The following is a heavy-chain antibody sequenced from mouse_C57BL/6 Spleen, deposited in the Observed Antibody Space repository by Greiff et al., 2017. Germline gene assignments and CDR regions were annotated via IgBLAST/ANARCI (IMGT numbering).Heavy chain of an antibody. CDR3: ARWGIYYGNYYFDY. CDR1: GYAFSSYW. CDR2: IYPGDGDT. J-gene: IGHJ2*01. V-gene: IGHV1-80*01. Sequence: VQLQQSGAELVKPGASVKISCKASGYAFSSYWMNWVKQRPGKGLEWIGQIYPGDGDTNYTGKFKGKATLTADKSSSTAYMQLSSLTSEDSAVXFCARWGIYYGNYYFDYGGQGTTLTVSS. D-gene: IGHD2-1*01.